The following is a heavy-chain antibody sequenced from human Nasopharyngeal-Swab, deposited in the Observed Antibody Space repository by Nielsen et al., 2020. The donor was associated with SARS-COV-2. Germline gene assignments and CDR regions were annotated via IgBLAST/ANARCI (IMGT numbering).Heavy chain of an antibody. CDR2: ISSSTSYI. CDR3: ARDGFGESPYYYYYGMDV. V-gene: IGHV3-21*01. Sequence: GESLKISCAAFGFTFSNYSMNWVRQASGKGLEWVSSISSSTSYIYYADSVKGRFTISRDNAKNSLYLQMNSLRAEDTAVYYCARDGFGESPYYYYYGMDVWGQGTTVTVSS. D-gene: IGHD3-10*01. J-gene: IGHJ6*02. CDR1: GFTFSNYS.